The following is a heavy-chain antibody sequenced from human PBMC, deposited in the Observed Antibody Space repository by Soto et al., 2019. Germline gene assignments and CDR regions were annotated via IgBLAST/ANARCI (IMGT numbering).Heavy chain of an antibody. CDR3: ARARAVTTDFDY. D-gene: IGHD4-4*01. Sequence: TPSLTFTVSGCSISNYYWSWIRQPPGKGLEWIGYIYYSGSTNYNPSLKSRVTISVDTSKNQFSLKLSSVTAADTAVYYCARARAVTTDFDYWGQGTLVTVSS. V-gene: IGHV4-59*01. J-gene: IGHJ4*02. CDR1: GCSISNYY. CDR2: IYYSGST.